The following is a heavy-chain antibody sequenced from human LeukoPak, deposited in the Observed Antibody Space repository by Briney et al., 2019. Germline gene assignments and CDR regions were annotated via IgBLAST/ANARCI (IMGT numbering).Heavy chain of an antibody. J-gene: IGHJ5*02. D-gene: IGHD1-26*01. CDR3: ARGGFGLGVGGTKGLNWFDP. V-gene: IGHV1-46*01. CDR1: GYTFTSHY. CDR2: INPSGGSP. Sequence: ASVKVSCKASGYTFTSHYIHWVRQVPGQGLEWMARINPSGGSPSYAQKFQGRVTMTRDTATGTVYMELNSLRSEDTAVYYCARGGFGLGVGGTKGLNWFDPWGQGTLATVSS.